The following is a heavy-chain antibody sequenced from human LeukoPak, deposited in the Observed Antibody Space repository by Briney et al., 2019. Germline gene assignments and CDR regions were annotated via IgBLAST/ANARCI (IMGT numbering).Heavy chain of an antibody. D-gene: IGHD1-1*01. Sequence: GASVKVSCKASGGTFSSYAISWVRQAPGQGLEWMGGIIPIFGTANYAQKFQGRVTITTDESTSTAYMELSSLRSEDTAVYYCASESQLEPGSNWFDPWGQGTLVTVSS. J-gene: IGHJ5*02. V-gene: IGHV1-69*05. CDR3: ASESQLEPGSNWFDP. CDR1: GGTFSSYA. CDR2: IIPIFGTA.